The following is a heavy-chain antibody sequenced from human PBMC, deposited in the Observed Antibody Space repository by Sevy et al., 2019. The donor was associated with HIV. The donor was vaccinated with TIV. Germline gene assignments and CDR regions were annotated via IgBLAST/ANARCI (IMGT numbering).Heavy chain of an antibody. CDR3: ARLGPRIAAATSAFCDS. V-gene: IGHV3-23*01. CDR2: INGRGGST. Sequence: GGSLRLSCVVSGYSFSSYAISWVRQAPGKGLEWVSTINGRGGSTYYADSVKGRFTISRDNPKNTLFLQMINLRVDDTAIYYCARLGPRIAAATSAFCDSWGQGTLVTVSS. CDR1: GYSFSSYA. D-gene: IGHD6-25*01. J-gene: IGHJ4*02.